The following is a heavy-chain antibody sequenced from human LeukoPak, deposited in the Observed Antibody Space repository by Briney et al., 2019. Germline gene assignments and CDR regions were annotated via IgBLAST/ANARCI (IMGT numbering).Heavy chain of an antibody. V-gene: IGHV3-49*04. Sequence: PGGSLRLSCTTSGFTFGDYAMSWVRQAPGMGLEWVSSIPRKAYGGTKQYAASVKGRFTISRDDSKRVAYLQMNSLKTEGTAVYYCTRDKVTVTTGDTNAFDIWGQGTMVTVSS. J-gene: IGHJ3*02. D-gene: IGHD4-17*01. CDR3: TRDKVTVTTGDTNAFDI. CDR1: GFTFGDYA. CDR2: IPRKAYGGTK.